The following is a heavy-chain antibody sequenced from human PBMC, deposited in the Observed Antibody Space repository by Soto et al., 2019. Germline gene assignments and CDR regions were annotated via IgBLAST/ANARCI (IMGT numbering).Heavy chain of an antibody. Sequence: QLQLQESGPGLVKPSETLSLTCTVSGGSTSSSSYYWGWIRQPPGKGLEWIGSINYSGGTYYNPSLKSRVTISADTSKYQFSLRLSSVPAADTAVYYCARQLFLTYYFDSWGQGTLVTVSS. V-gene: IGHV4-39*01. J-gene: IGHJ4*02. CDR3: ARQLFLTYYFDS. CDR2: INYSGGT. CDR1: GGSTSSSSYY. D-gene: IGHD2-21*01.